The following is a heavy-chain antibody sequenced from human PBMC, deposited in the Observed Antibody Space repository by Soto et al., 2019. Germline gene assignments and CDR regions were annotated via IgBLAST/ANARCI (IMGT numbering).Heavy chain of an antibody. J-gene: IGHJ4*02. CDR2: INTDGTTT. Sequence: GGSPRLSCAASGFTFSSYWMHWVRQVPGKGLVWVSRINTDGTTTAYADSVKGRFTISRDNAKNTLYLQMNSLRADDTSIYYCARGSSLGARIIDFWGLGTLVTVSS. CDR3: ARGSSLGARIIDF. D-gene: IGHD1-26*01. CDR1: GFTFSSYW. V-gene: IGHV3-74*01.